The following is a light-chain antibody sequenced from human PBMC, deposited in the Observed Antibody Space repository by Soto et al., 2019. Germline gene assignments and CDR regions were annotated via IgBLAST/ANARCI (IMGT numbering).Light chain of an antibody. CDR2: ASS. J-gene: IGKJ2*01. CDR1: QGISNY. V-gene: IGKV1-27*01. CDR3: QKYNNAPRT. Sequence: DIQMTQSPSSLSASVGDRVTITCRASQGISNYLAWFQQKPGKVPELLIYASSTLRSGVPSRFSGSGSGKNFTLTISSLQPEDVATYYCQKYNNAPRTFGQGTKLEIK.